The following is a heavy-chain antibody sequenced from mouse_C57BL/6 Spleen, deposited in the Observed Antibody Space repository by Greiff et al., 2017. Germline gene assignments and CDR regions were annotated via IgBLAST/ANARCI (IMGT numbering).Heavy chain of an antibody. Sequence: QVQLQQPGAELVKPGASVKMSCKASGYTFTSYWITWVKQRPGQGLEWIGDIYPGSGSTNYNEKFKSKATLTVDTSSSTAYMQLSSLTSEDSAVYYCARGRSLYYYGSSLDYWGQGTTLTVSS. CDR1: GYTFTSYW. V-gene: IGHV1-55*01. CDR2: IYPGSGST. D-gene: IGHD1-1*01. J-gene: IGHJ2*01. CDR3: ARGRSLYYYGSSLDY.